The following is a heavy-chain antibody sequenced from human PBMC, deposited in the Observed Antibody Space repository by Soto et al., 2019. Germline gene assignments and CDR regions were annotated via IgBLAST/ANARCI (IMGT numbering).Heavy chain of an antibody. J-gene: IGHJ4*02. D-gene: IGHD7-27*01. CDR2: IYYNGNT. V-gene: IGHV4-59*11. CDR1: GGSISNHY. CDR3: TRANWYSEY. Sequence: QVQLQESGPGLVKPSETLSLTCTVSGGSISNHYWSWIRQPPGKGLEWIGYIYYNGNTNYNPPLESRVTMSVDTPKNQIYLKLSSVTAADTAVYYCTRANWYSEYWGQGTLVTVSS.